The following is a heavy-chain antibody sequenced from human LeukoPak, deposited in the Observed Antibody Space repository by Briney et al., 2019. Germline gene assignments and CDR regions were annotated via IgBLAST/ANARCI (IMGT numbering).Heavy chain of an antibody. D-gene: IGHD3-22*01. V-gene: IGHV3-23*01. Sequence: PGGSLRLSCAVSGITLSNYGMSWVRQAPGKGLEWVAGISDRGGRTNYADSVKGRFTISRDNPRNTLYLQMNSLSAEDTAVYSCAKRGVVIRVILVGFHKEAYYFDSWGQGALVTVSS. CDR2: ISDRGGRT. CDR3: AKRGVVIRVILVGFHKEAYYFDS. CDR1: GITLSNYG. J-gene: IGHJ4*02.